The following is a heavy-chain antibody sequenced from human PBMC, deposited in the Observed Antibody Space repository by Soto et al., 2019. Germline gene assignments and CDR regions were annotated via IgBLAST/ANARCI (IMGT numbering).Heavy chain of an antibody. V-gene: IGHV3-30-3*01. CDR3: ARARVAVARNYYYYGMDV. J-gene: IGHJ6*02. D-gene: IGHD6-19*01. Sequence: GGSLRLSCAASGFTFSSYAMHWVRQAPGKGLEWVAVISYDGSNKYYADSVKGRFTISRDNSKNTLYLQMNSLRAEDTAVYYCARARVAVARNYYYYGMDVWGQGTTVTVSS. CDR2: ISYDGSNK. CDR1: GFTFSSYA.